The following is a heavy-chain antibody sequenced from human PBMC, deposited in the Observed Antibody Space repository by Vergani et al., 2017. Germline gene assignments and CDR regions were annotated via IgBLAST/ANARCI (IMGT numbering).Heavy chain of an antibody. CDR3: ARAPGINYDFWSGYFFDY. D-gene: IGHD3-3*01. Sequence: QVQLQESGPGLVKPSQTLSLTCTVSGGSISSGSYYWSWIRQPAGKGLEWIGRIYTSWSTNYNPSLKSRLTISVDTSKNQFSLKLSSVTAADTAVYYCARAPGINYDFWSGYFFDYWGQGTLVTVSS. CDR2: IYTSWST. J-gene: IGHJ4*02. CDR1: GGSISSGSYY. V-gene: IGHV4-61*02.